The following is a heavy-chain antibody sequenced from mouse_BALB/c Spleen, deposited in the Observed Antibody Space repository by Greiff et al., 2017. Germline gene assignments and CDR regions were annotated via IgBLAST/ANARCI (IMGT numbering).Heavy chain of an antibody. D-gene: IGHD1-1*01. CDR2: ISYDGSN. Sequence: EVKVEESGPGLVKPSQSLSLTCSVTGYSITSGYYWNWIRQFPGNKLEWMGYISYDGSNNYNPSLKNRISITRDTSKNQFFLKLNSVTTEDTATYYCARGDGSSPYWYFDVWGAGTTVTVSS. CDR1: GYSITSGYY. J-gene: IGHJ1*01. V-gene: IGHV3-6*02. CDR3: ARGDGSSPYWYFDV.